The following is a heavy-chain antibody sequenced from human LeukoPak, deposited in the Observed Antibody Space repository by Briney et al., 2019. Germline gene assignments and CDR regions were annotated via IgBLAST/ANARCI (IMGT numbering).Heavy chain of an antibody. J-gene: IGHJ4*02. V-gene: IGHV3-30-3*01. CDR3: AKDAYDSSGYHLDY. CDR1: GFTFSSYA. CDR2: ISYDGSNK. D-gene: IGHD3-22*01. Sequence: GGSLRLSCEASGFTFSSYAMHWVRQAPGKGLEWVAVISYDGSNKYYADSVKGRFTISRDNSKNTLYLQMNSLRAEDTAVYYCAKDAYDSSGYHLDYWGQGTLVTVSS.